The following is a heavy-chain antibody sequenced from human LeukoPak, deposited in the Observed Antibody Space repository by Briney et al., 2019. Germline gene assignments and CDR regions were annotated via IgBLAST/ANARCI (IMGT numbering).Heavy chain of an antibody. CDR3: ARGYDYRGYFFYYYMDF. J-gene: IGHJ6*03. Sequence: PSETLSLTCTVSGYSISSGYYWGWIRQPPGKGLEWIGSIYQSGNTYYNPSLKSRVIISMDTSKNQFSLKLSSVTAADTAVYYCARGYDYRGYFFYYYMDFWGKGTTVTVSS. CDR2: IYQSGNT. D-gene: IGHD4-11*01. V-gene: IGHV4-38-2*02. CDR1: GYSISSGYY.